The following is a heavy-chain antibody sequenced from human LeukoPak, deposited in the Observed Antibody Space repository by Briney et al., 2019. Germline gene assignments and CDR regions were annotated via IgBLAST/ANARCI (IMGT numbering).Heavy chain of an antibody. CDR3: ARVYGSGSYYNGYYYYYMDV. D-gene: IGHD3-10*01. CDR1: GGSISSSSNY. V-gene: IGHV4-39*01. Sequence: SETLSLTCTVSGGSISSSSNYWGWIRQTPGKGLEWIGEINHSGSTNYNPSLKSRVTISVDTSKNQFSLKLSSVTAADTAVYYCARVYGSGSYYNGYYYYYMDVWGKGTTVTISS. J-gene: IGHJ6*03. CDR2: INHSGST.